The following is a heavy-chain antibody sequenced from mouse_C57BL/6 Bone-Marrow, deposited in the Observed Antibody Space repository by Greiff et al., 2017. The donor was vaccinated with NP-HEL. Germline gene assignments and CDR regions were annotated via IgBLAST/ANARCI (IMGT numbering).Heavy chain of an antibody. CDR3: ARSGYYDYPHWYFDV. CDR1: GYAFTNYL. J-gene: IGHJ1*03. D-gene: IGHD2-4*01. V-gene: IGHV1-54*01. Sequence: QVQLQQSGAELVRPGTSVKVSCKASGYAFTNYLIEWVKQRPGQALEWIGVINPGSGGTNYNEKFKGKATLTADKSSSTAYMQLSSLTSEDSAVYFCARSGYYDYPHWYFDVWGTGTTVTVSS. CDR2: INPGSGGT.